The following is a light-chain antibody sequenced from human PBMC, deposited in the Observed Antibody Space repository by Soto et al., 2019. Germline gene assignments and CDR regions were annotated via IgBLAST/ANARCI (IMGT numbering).Light chain of an antibody. CDR1: NIGSRS. CDR2: DDR. J-gene: IGLJ1*01. Sequence: SYELTQPPSVSVAPGQTASISCGGNNIGSRSVHWYQQKPGQAPVLVVYDDRDRPSGIPERFAGSNSGNTATLNISRVEAGDEAEYYCQVWDSTSDHYVFGTGTKVTVL. V-gene: IGLV3-21*02. CDR3: QVWDSTSDHYV.